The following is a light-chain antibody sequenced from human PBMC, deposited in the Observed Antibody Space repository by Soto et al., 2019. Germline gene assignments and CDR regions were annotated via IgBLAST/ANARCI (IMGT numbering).Light chain of an antibody. Sequence: DIQMTQSPSTLSAYVGDRVTITCRASQSISDSLAWYQQKLGKAPKLLIYKASILESGVPSRFSGSGSGTDFTLTINSLQPDDFAPYFCQHYDTYSYNFGQGTKLEIK. CDR3: QHYDTYSYN. V-gene: IGKV1-5*03. CDR1: QSISDS. J-gene: IGKJ2*01. CDR2: KAS.